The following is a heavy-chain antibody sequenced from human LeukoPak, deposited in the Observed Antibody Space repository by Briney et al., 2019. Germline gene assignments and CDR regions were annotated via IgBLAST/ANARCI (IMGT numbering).Heavy chain of an antibody. Sequence: PSETLSLTCTVSGGPISNYYWSWIRQPPGKGLEWIGYIYYSGSTNYNPSLKSRVTISVDTSKNQFSLKLNSVTAADTAVYYCARVIVATIGSYFDYWGQGTLVTVSS. J-gene: IGHJ4*02. V-gene: IGHV4-59*01. CDR1: GGPISNYY. CDR2: IYYSGST. D-gene: IGHD5-12*01. CDR3: ARVIVATIGSYFDY.